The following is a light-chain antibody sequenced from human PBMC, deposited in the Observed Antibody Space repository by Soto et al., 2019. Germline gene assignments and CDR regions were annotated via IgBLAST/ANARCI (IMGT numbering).Light chain of an antibody. Sequence: QLVLTQSPSASASLGASVKLTCTLSSGHSRYTISWHQHQPEKAPRFLMILNSDGSHNKGDGIPGRFSGSSSGTERYLTISSLQSEDEAEYYCQTGGVGMQVFGGGTKLTVL. CDR2: LNSDGSH. CDR3: QTGGVGMQV. J-gene: IGLJ3*02. CDR1: SGHSRYT. V-gene: IGLV4-69*01.